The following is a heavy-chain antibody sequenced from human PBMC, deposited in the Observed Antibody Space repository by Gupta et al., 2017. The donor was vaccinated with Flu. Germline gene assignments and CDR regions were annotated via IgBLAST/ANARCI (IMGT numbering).Heavy chain of an antibody. J-gene: IGHJ6*02. V-gene: IGHV4-39*01. CDR3: ARHAQYCTGTTCYAVYYFGMDV. Sequence: IRQPPGKGLEWIGTVYYDETTFHNPSLKSRVTISVDTSENQFSLNLSSVTAADTAVYYCARHAQYCTGTTCYAVYYFGMDVWGQGATVTVSS. CDR2: VYYDETT. D-gene: IGHD2-2*01.